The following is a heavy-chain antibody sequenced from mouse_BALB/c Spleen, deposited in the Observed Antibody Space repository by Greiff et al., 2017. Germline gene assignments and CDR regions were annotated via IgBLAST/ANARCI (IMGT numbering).Heavy chain of an antibody. CDR2: IYPGDGDT. V-gene: IGHV1-80*01. CDR1: GYAFSSYW. D-gene: IGHD1-2*01. CDR3: ERGGFITTAGFDY. Sequence: VQLQQSGAELVRPGSSVKISCKASGYAFSSYWMNWVKQRPGQGLEWIGQIYPGDGDTNYNGKFKGKATLTADKSSSTAYMQLSSLTSEDSAVYFCERGGFITTAGFDYWGQGTLVTVSA. J-gene: IGHJ3*01.